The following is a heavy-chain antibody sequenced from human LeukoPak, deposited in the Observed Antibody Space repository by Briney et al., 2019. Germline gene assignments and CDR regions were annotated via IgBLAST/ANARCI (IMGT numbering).Heavy chain of an antibody. CDR2: ISAYNGNT. CDR1: GCTFTSYG. J-gene: IGHJ4*02. Sequence: ASVKVSCKASGCTFTSYGISWVRQAPGQGLEWMGWISAYNGNTNYAQKLQGRVTMTTDTSTSTAYMELRSLRSDDTAVYYCARDLLYDYVWGSYRSESFDYWGQGTLVAVSS. V-gene: IGHV1-18*01. CDR3: ARDLLYDYVWGSYRSESFDY. D-gene: IGHD3-16*02.